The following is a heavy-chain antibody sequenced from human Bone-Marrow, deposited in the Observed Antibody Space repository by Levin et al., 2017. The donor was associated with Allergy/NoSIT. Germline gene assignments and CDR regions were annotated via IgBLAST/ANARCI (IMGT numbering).Heavy chain of an antibody. D-gene: IGHD6-19*01. CDR1: FFPFPLSF. Sequence: GESLTLSCASSFFPFPLSFLPFLLPSPFKGLEWVANIEKDGNEMHYVDSVEGRFTISRDNAKNVLYLEMSSLRVEDTALYYCGTDVGIAVADRNYWGQGVLVTVSS. CDR3: GTDVGIAVADRNY. V-gene: IGHV3-7*01. CDR2: IEKDGNEM. J-gene: IGHJ4*02.